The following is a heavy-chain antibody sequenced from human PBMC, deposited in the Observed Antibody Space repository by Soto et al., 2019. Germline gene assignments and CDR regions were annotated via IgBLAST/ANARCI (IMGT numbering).Heavy chain of an antibody. CDR1: EFSFTYW. V-gene: IGHV3-74*01. J-gene: IGHJ4*02. CDR2: ISGDGSTI. Sequence: PGVPLRLSCAGAEFSFTYWMHWLRPAPGEGLVWVSRISGDGSTINYADSVRGRFTISRDNARNTLFLQMDNLRAEDTAVYYCARAGSYRFDYWGQGTLVTVSS. CDR3: ARAGSYRFDY.